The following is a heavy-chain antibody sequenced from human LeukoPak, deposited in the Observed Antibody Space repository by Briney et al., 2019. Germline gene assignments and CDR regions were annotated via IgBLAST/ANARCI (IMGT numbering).Heavy chain of an antibody. V-gene: IGHV5-51*01. D-gene: IGHD5-12*01. CDR1: GXRFTDYW. Sequence: GESLKISCKGSGXRFTDYWIAWVRQMPGKGLEWMGIIYPGDSHTTYSPSFQGQVTISADKSISTAYLQWSSLKASDTAMYYCARVDPFDPWGQGTLVTVSS. CDR2: IYPGDSHT. CDR3: ARVDPFDP. J-gene: IGHJ5*02.